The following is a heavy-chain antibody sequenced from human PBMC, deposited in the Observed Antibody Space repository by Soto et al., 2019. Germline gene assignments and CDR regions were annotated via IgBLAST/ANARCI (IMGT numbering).Heavy chain of an antibody. J-gene: IGHJ4*02. CDR3: ARDPNMLGVLHFDH. CDR1: GFTFSDYY. Sequence: QVQLVESGGGLVKPGGSLRLSCAASGFTFSDYYMSWIRQAPGKGLEWASYISCSGSTIYYADSVKGRFTISRDNAKDSLYLQMNSLRAEDTAVYYCARDPNMLGVLHFDHWGQGTLVTVFS. CDR2: ISCSGSTI. D-gene: IGHD3-10*02. V-gene: IGHV3-11*01.